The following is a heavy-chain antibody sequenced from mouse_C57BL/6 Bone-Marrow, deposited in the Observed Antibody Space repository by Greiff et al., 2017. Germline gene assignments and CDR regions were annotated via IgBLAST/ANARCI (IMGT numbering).Heavy chain of an antibody. CDR2: SRNKANDDTT. Sequence: EVNVVESGGGLVQSGRSLRLSCATSGFTFSDFYMEWVRQAPGKGLEWIAASRNKANDDTTEYSASVKGRFIVSRDTSQSILYLQMNALRAEDTAIYYCARDAGYYGSSYWYFDVWGTGTTVTVSS. CDR1: GFTFSDFY. J-gene: IGHJ1*03. D-gene: IGHD1-1*01. V-gene: IGHV7-1*01. CDR3: ARDAGYYGSSYWYFDV.